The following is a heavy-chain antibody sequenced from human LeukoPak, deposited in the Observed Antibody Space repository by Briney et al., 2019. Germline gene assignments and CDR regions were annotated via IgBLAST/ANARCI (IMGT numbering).Heavy chain of an antibody. CDR3: AKLTSGWYPVDY. D-gene: IGHD6-19*01. CDR1: GFTFSSYG. CDR2: ISYDGSNK. J-gene: IGHJ4*02. Sequence: GGSLRLSCAASGFTFSSYGMHWVRQAPGKGLEWVAVISYDGSNKYYADPVKGRFTISRDNSKNTLYLQMNSLRAEDTAVYYCAKLTSGWYPVDYWGQGTLVTVSS. V-gene: IGHV3-30*18.